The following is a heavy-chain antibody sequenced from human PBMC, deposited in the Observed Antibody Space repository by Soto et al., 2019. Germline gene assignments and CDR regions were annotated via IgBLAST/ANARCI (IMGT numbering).Heavy chain of an antibody. D-gene: IGHD3-9*01. Sequence: QVQLQESGPGLVKPSETLSLTCTVSGGSISSYYWSWIRQPPGKGLEWIGYIYYSGSTNYNPSLKSRVTISVDTSKNQFSLKLSSVTAADTAVYYCASGLYDILTGYYVYYFDYWGQGTLVTVSS. CDR3: ASGLYDILTGYYVYYFDY. V-gene: IGHV4-59*01. CDR1: GGSISSYY. J-gene: IGHJ4*02. CDR2: IYYSGST.